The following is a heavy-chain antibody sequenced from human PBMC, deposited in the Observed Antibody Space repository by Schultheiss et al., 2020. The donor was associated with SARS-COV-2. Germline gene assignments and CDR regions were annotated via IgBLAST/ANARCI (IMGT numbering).Heavy chain of an antibody. Sequence: GGSLRLSCAASGFTFSRYRMNWVRQAPGKGLEWVSAISGSGGSTYYADSVKGRFTISRDNSKNTLYLQMNSLRAEDTAVYYCAKRGLGFHQLLYGNAFDIWGQGAMVTVSS. CDR3: AKRGLGFHQLLYGNAFDI. J-gene: IGHJ3*02. V-gene: IGHV3-23*01. D-gene: IGHD2-2*02. CDR2: ISGSGGST. CDR1: GFTFSRYR.